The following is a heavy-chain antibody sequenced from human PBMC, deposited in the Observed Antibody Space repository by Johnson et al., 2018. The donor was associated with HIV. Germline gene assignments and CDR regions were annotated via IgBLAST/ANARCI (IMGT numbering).Heavy chain of an antibody. J-gene: IGHJ3*02. CDR2: ISGRGGST. Sequence: EVQLVESGGGLIQPGGSLRLSCAASGFTVSSNYMGWVRQAPGKGLEWVSVISGRGGSTYYADSVKCRFTISRDNSKNTLYLQMNSLRAEDTAVYYCAKVGVGGDAFDIWGQGTMVTVSS. CDR3: AKVGVGGDAFDI. CDR1: GFTVSSNY. D-gene: IGHD1-26*01. V-gene: IGHV3-23*04.